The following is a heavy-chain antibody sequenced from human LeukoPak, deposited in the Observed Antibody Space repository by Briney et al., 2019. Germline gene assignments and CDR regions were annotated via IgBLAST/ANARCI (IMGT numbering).Heavy chain of an antibody. CDR1: GGSISSYY. V-gene: IGHV4-59*08. CDR2: IYGSGTT. Sequence: PSETLSLTCTVSGGSISSYYWSWMRQPPGKGLEWIGYIYGSGTTNYNPSLKSRVTISVDTSKNQFSLNLSSVTAADTAVYYCARHPRRVANWYFDLWGRGTLVTVSS. D-gene: IGHD3-3*01. CDR3: ARHPRRVANWYFDL. J-gene: IGHJ2*01.